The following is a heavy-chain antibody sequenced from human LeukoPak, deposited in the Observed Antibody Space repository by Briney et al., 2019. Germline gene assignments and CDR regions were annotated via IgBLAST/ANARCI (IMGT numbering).Heavy chain of an antibody. CDR1: GGSISTTNW. Sequence: PSETLSLTCAVSGGSISTTNWWNWVRQPPGKGLEWIGEIYHTGSTNYNPPLKSRVTISVDKSKNQFSLKLSSVTAADTAVYYCARVRTSTNLNWFDPWGQGTLVTVSS. CDR2: IYHTGST. V-gene: IGHV4-4*02. D-gene: IGHD2-2*01. CDR3: ARVRTSTNLNWFDP. J-gene: IGHJ5*02.